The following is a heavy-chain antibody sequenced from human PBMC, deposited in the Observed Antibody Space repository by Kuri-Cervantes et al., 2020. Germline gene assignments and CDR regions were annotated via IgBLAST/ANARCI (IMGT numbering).Heavy chain of an antibody. V-gene: IGHV3-30-3*01. Sequence: GESLKISCAASGFTFSSYAMHWVRQAPGKGLEWVAVISYDGSNKYYADSVKGRSTISRDNSKNTLYLQMNSLRAKDTAVYYCARGGVGATYWGQGTLVTVSS. CDR2: ISYDGSNK. J-gene: IGHJ4*02. CDR1: GFTFSSYA. CDR3: ARGGVGATY. D-gene: IGHD1-26*01.